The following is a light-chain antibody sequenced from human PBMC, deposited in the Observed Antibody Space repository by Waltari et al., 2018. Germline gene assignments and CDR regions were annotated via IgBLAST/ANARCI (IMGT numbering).Light chain of an antibody. CDR1: QSVLYSTSNKNY. J-gene: IGKJ3*01. CDR3: YQHFITLFT. V-gene: IGKV4-1*01. Sequence: DIVMTQSPYPLAVSLVGTATSNCTSSQSVLYSTSNKNYLTCYHQKPEQPPKSLIYLASTRDSAVPDRFTGGCSGTDFYLTISSLQAEDVAAYYCYQHFITLFTFNPGTRVAIK. CDR2: LAS.